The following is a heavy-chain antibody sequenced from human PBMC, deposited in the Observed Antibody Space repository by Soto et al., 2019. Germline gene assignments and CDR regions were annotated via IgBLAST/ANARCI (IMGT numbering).Heavy chain of an antibody. CDR1: GFTFSSYA. V-gene: IGHV3-23*01. J-gene: IGHJ2*01. CDR3: AKGHRLTGLWYFDL. D-gene: IGHD5-12*01. CDR2: ISGSGGST. Sequence: PGGSLRLSCAASGFTFSSYAMSWVRQAPGKGLEWASAISGSGGSTYYADSVKGRFTISRDNSKNTLYLQMNSLRAEDTAVYYCAKGHRLTGLWYFDLWGRGTLVTVSS.